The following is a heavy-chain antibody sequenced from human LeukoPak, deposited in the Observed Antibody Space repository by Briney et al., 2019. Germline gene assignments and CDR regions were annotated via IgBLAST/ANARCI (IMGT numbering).Heavy chain of an antibody. CDR2: ISGSGGST. CDR3: ANGYDFWSGYWDRRSYFDY. Sequence: PGGSLRLSCAASGFTFSSYAMSWVRQAPGKGLEWVSAISGSGGSTYYADSAKGRFTISRDNSKNTLYLQMNSLRAEDTAVYYCANGYDFWSGYWDRRSYFDYRGQGTLVTVSS. D-gene: IGHD3-3*01. V-gene: IGHV3-23*01. J-gene: IGHJ4*02. CDR1: GFTFSSYA.